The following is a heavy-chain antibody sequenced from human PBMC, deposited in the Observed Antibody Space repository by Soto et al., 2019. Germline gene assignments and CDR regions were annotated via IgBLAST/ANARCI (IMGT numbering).Heavy chain of an antibody. J-gene: IGHJ4*02. CDR1: GYSFTAYF. V-gene: IGHV1-46*01. CDR3: ARAPYSSSSFFFDY. Sequence: ASVKVSCKASGYSFTAYFMHWVRQAPGQGLEWMGIVHPSGGNTNYAQKFQGRVTMTWDTSTTTVYMELSSLRSDDTAVYYCARAPYSSSSFFFDYWGQGTPFTV. CDR2: VHPSGGNT. D-gene: IGHD3-22*01.